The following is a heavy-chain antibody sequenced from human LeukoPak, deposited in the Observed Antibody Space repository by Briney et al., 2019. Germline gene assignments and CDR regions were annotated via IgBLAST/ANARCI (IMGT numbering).Heavy chain of an antibody. Sequence: SETLSLTCTVSGGSISSSSYYWGWIRQPPGKGLEWIGSIYYSGSTYYNPSLKSRVTISVDTSKNQFSLKLSSVTAADTAVYYCARKTLRYFDWLPSDAFDIWGQGTMVTVSS. V-gene: IGHV4-39*07. CDR2: IYYSGST. CDR3: ARKTLRYFDWLPSDAFDI. J-gene: IGHJ3*02. D-gene: IGHD3-9*01. CDR1: GGSISSSSYY.